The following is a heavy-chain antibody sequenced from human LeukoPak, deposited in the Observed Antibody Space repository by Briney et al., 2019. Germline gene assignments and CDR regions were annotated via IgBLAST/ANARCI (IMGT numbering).Heavy chain of an antibody. V-gene: IGHV3-23*01. CDR2: ISGSGGST. D-gene: IGHD3-3*01. CDR3: AKDWYYDFWSGQNWFDP. Sequence: GGTLRLSCAASGFTFSSYAMSWVRQAPGKGLEWVSAISGSGGSTYYADSVKGRFTISRDNSKNTLYLQMNSLRAEDTAVYYCAKDWYYDFWSGQNWFDPWGQGTLVTVSS. J-gene: IGHJ5*02. CDR1: GFTFSSYA.